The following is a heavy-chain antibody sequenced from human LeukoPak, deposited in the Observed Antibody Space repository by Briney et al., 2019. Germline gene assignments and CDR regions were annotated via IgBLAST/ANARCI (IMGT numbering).Heavy chain of an antibody. CDR2: IYHSGGT. D-gene: IGHD3-10*01. V-gene: IGHV4-4*02. Sequence: ASETLSLTCAASGGSISSSNWWSWVRQPPGKGLEWIGEIYHSGGTNYNPSLKSRVTISVDKSKNQFSLKLSSVTAADTAVYYCARAYGSEEDYYYGMDVWGKGTTVTVSS. CDR1: GGSISSSNW. J-gene: IGHJ6*04. CDR3: ARAYGSEEDYYYGMDV.